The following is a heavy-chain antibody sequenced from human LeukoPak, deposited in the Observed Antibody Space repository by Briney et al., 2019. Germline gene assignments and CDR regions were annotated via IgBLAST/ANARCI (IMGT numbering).Heavy chain of an antibody. D-gene: IGHD3-10*01. J-gene: IGHJ5*02. CDR2: ISPYNGDT. V-gene: IGHV1-18*04. CDR1: GYIFTSHG. CDR3: AKNSFGSGSYYGWFDP. Sequence: GASVKVSCKTSGYIFTSHGITWVRQAPGQGLEWLGWISPYNGDTNYAQKFQGRVTMATDTSTSTAYMELRSLTSDDTAVYYCAKNSFGSGSYYGWFDPWGQGTLVTVSS.